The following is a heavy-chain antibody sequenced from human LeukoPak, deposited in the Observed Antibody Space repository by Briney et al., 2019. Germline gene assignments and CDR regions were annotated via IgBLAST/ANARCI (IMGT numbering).Heavy chain of an antibody. D-gene: IGHD5-12*01. Sequence: SETLSLTCTVSGGSISSYYWSWIRQPPGKGLEGIGYIYYSGSTNYNPSLKSRVTISVDTSKNQFSLKLSSVTAADTAVYYCARVGAGYSGYDQHYGMDVWGQGTTVTVSS. CDR1: GGSISSYY. J-gene: IGHJ6*02. V-gene: IGHV4-59*01. CDR2: IYYSGST. CDR3: ARVGAGYSGYDQHYGMDV.